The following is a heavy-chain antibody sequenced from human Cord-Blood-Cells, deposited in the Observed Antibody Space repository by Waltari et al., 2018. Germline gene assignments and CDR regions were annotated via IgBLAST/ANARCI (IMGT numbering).Heavy chain of an antibody. CDR1: GYSISSGYY. V-gene: IGHV4-38-2*02. CDR2: IYHSGST. D-gene: IGHD6-6*01. Sequence: QVQLQESGPGLVKPSETLSLTCAVSGYSISSGYYWGWIRQPPGKGLEWIGSIYHSGSTYYNPSLKSRVTISVDTSKNQFSLKLSSVTAADTAVYYCARDFRDSSSLGGFDYWGQGTLVTVSS. J-gene: IGHJ4*02. CDR3: ARDFRDSSSLGGFDY.